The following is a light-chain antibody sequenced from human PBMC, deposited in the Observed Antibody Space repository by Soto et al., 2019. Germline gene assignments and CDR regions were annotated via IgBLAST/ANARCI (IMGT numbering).Light chain of an antibody. CDR3: QQYGNSFVG. Sequence: IVXTQXXXXLXXXPGXRXTXSXRASQSVSSTYLAWYQHKPGQAPRLLIYGASSRATGIPDRFSGSGSGTDFTLIISRLEPEDFAVYYCQQYGNSFVGFGQGTKVDI. CDR1: QSVSSTY. CDR2: GAS. V-gene: IGKV3-20*01. J-gene: IGKJ1*01.